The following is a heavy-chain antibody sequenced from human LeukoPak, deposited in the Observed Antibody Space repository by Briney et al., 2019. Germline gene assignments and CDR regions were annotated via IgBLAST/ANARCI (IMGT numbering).Heavy chain of an antibody. CDR3: ASATYYDFWSGYSHDY. D-gene: IGHD3-3*01. CDR2: ISSSGSTI. V-gene: IGHV3-11*01. CDR1: GFTFSGYY. J-gene: IGHJ4*02. Sequence: PGGSLRLSCAASGFTFSGYYMSWIRQAPGKGLEWVSYISSSGSTIYYADSVKGRFTISRDNAKNSLYLQMNSLRAEDTAVYYCASATYYDFWSGYSHDYWGQGILVTVSS.